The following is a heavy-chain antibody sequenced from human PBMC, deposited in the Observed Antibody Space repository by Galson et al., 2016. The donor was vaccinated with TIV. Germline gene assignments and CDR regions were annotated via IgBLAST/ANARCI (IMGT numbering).Heavy chain of an antibody. D-gene: IGHD3-22*01. J-gene: IGHJ5*02. CDR3: ARGRGIYDSSGYFLFDH. V-gene: IGHV1-69*01. CDR2: IVPMFGTT. CDR1: GVTFSYFA. Sequence: SGVTFSYFAFSWVRQAPGQGLEWMGGIVPMFGTTNYAQKFQGRVTISADESTTTAYLELSSLGSEDTAVYYCARGRGIYDSSGYFLFDHWGQGTLVTVSS.